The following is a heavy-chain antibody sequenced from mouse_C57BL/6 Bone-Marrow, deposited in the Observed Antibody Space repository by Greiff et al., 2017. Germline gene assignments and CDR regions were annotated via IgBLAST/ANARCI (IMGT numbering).Heavy chain of an antibody. Sequence: QVQLKESGAELVRPGTSVKVSCKASGYAFTNYLIEWVKQRPGQGLEWIGVINPGCGGTNYNEKFKGKATLTADKSSSTAYMQLSSLTSEDSAVYFCARSDYYGSSPYYFDYWGQGTTLTVSS. D-gene: IGHD1-1*01. CDR3: ARSDYYGSSPYYFDY. CDR1: GYAFTNYL. V-gene: IGHV1-54*01. CDR2: INPGCGGT. J-gene: IGHJ2*01.